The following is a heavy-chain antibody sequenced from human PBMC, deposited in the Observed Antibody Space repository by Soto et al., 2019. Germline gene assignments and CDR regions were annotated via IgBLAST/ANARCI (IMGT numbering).Heavy chain of an antibody. CDR1: GGSISSGDYY. CDR2: IYYSGST. CDR3: ARDAAGGYDFSLGRVTRWFDP. D-gene: IGHD3-3*01. V-gene: IGHV4-30-4*01. J-gene: IGHJ5*02. Sequence: QVQLQESGPGLVKPSQTLSLTCTVSGGSISSGDYYWSWIRQPPGKGLEWIGDIYYSGSTHYNPSLESRVIISLDRSKNQFSLKLSSVTAADTAVYYCARDAAGGYDFSLGRVTRWFDPWGQGALVIVSS.